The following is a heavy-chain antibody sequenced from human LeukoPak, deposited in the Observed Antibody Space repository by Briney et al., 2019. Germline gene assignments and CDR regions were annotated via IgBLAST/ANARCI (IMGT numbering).Heavy chain of an antibody. Sequence: GGSLRLSCAASGFPFSDYYMSWIRQAPGKGLEWVSYISSSSNTIYYADSVKGRFTISRDNAKNSLYLQMNSLRAEDTAVYYCARWALYYNYYMDVWGKGTTVTVSS. CDR3: ARWALYYNYYMDV. D-gene: IGHD3-10*01. V-gene: IGHV3-11*04. J-gene: IGHJ6*03. CDR2: ISSSSNTI. CDR1: GFPFSDYY.